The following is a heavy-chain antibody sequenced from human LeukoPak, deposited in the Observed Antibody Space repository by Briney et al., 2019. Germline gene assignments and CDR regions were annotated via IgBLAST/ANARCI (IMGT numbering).Heavy chain of an antibody. V-gene: IGHV1-69*06. Sequence: GASVKVSCKASGGTFSSYAISWVRQAPGQGLEWMGGIIPIFGTANYAQKFQGRVTITADKSTSTAYMELSSLRSEDTAVYYCASRFSSGLAAPGYFDYWGQGTLVTVSS. J-gene: IGHJ4*02. CDR3: ASRFSSGLAAPGYFDY. D-gene: IGHD6-19*01. CDR2: IIPIFGTA. CDR1: GGTFSSYA.